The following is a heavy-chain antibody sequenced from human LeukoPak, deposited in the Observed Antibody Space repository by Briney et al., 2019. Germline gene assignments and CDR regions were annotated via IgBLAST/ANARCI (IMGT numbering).Heavy chain of an antibody. CDR3: ATDRSLLWFGEQYNWFDP. CDR1: GYTLTELS. CDR2: FDPEDGET. V-gene: IGHV1-24*01. Sequence: ASVKVSCKVSGYTLTELSMHWVRQAPGKGLEWMGGFDPEDGETIYAQKFQGRVTMTEDTSTDTAYMELSSLRSEDTAVYYCATDRSLLWFGEQYNWFDPWGQGTLVTVSS. D-gene: IGHD3-10*01. J-gene: IGHJ5*02.